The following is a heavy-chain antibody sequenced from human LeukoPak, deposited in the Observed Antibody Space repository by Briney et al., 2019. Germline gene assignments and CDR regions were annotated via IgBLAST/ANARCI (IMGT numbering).Heavy chain of an antibody. D-gene: IGHD3-3*01. CDR1: GTSISSGAYS. CDR2: IYYSGDT. J-gene: IGHJ4*02. V-gene: IGHV4-31*03. CDR3: ARTITIFGALGYFDY. Sequence: SQTLSLTCTVSGTSISSGAYSWSWVRQHPGKGLEWIAYIYYSGDTYYNPSLKRRVTISVDTSKNQFSLKLSSVTAADTAVYYCARTITIFGALGYFDYWGQGTLVTVSS.